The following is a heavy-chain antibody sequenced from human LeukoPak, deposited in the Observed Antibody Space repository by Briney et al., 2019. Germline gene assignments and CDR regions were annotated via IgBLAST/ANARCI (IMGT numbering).Heavy chain of an antibody. CDR1: GYTFTGYY. J-gene: IGHJ6*02. Sequence: ASVEVSCKASGYTFTGYYMHWVRQAPGQGLEWMGWINPNSGGTYYAQKFQGWVTMTRDTSISTAYMELSRLRSDDTAVYYCARLRDYYYYGMDVWGQGTTVTVSS. V-gene: IGHV1-2*04. CDR2: INPNSGGT. CDR3: ARLRDYYYYGMDV.